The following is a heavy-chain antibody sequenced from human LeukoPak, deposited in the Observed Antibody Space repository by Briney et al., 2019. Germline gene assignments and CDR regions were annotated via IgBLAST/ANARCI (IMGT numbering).Heavy chain of an antibody. D-gene: IGHD6-19*01. CDR3: ATYQIGWLGVFDY. CDR1: GITFSSYA. CDR2: ISGSGGST. J-gene: IGHJ4*02. Sequence: PGGSLRLSCATSGITFSSYAMSWVRQAPGKGLEWVSAISGSGGSTYYADSVKGRFTISRDNSKNTLYLQMNSLRAEDTAVYYCATYQIGWLGVFDYWGQGTLVTVSS. V-gene: IGHV3-23*01.